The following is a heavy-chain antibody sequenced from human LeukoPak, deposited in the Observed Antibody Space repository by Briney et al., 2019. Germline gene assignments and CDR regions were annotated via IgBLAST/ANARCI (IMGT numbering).Heavy chain of an antibody. Sequence: GGSLRLSCAASGFTFSSYSMNWVRQAPGKGLEWVSSISSSDSYIYYADSVKGRFTISRDNAKNSLYLQMNSLRAEDTAVYYCARGLGSYAYSDAFDIRGQGTMVTVSS. CDR1: GFTFSSYS. J-gene: IGHJ3*02. CDR2: ISSSDSYI. V-gene: IGHV3-21*01. CDR3: ARGLGSYAYSDAFDI. D-gene: IGHD5-18*01.